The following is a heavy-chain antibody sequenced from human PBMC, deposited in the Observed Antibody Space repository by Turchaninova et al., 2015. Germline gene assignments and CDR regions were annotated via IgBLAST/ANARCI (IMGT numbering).Heavy chain of an antibody. CDR3: ARYLDGSGSLDAFDI. D-gene: IGHD3-10*01. V-gene: IGHV3-7*03. Sequence: EVQVVESGGGLVHPGGSLRLSCAASGFSFSSYWMSWVRQAPGKGLEWVANIKKDGSEKYYVDACKGRITIARDNAKNSLYLQMNSLGAEDTAVYYCARYLDGSGSLDAFDIWGQGTMVTVSS. CDR1: GFSFSSYW. CDR2: IKKDGSEK. J-gene: IGHJ3*02.